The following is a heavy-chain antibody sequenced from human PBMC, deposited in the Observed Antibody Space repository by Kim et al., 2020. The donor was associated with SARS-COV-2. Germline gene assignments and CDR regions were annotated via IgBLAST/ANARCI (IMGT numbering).Heavy chain of an antibody. CDR2: VNPGKGNT. CDR1: GYTFTTYA. D-gene: IGHD2-21*01. J-gene: IGHJ6*02. CDR3: ARSVAIMPPGMDV. V-gene: IGHV1-3*01. Sequence: ASVKVSCKASGYTFTTYAIQWVRQAPGQRLEWMGWVNPGKGNTQYSEKFQGRVTISRDTSASTAYMELSSLRSEDTAVYYCARSVAIMPPGMDVWGQGTTVTVSS.